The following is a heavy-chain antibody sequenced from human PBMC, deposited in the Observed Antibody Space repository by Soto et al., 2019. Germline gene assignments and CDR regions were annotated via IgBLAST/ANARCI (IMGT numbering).Heavy chain of an antibody. D-gene: IGHD3-22*01. V-gene: IGHV4-34*01. Sequence: SETLSLTCAVYGGSFSGHSWAWIRQSPGKGLEWIGDINHSGRVNYSPSLKSRVTISLDTSKNQFSLTLSAVTAADTAMYYCSTRAYDTNGYYRFDPWGQGTLVTVSS. CDR3: STRAYDTNGYYRFDP. CDR1: GGSFSGHS. J-gene: IGHJ5*01. CDR2: INHSGRV.